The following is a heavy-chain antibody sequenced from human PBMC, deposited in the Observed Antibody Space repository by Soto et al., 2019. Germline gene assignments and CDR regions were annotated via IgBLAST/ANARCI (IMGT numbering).Heavy chain of an antibody. V-gene: IGHV1-3*01. CDR3: AREYSSGSRWFDP. D-gene: IGHD6-19*01. CDR1: GYTFTSYA. J-gene: IGHJ5*02. Sequence: ASVKVSCKASGYTFTSYAMHWVRQAPRQRLEWMGWINAGNGNTKYSQKFQGRVTMTTDTSTSTAYMELRSLRSDDTAVYYCAREYSSGSRWFDPWGQGTLVTVSS. CDR2: INAGNGNT.